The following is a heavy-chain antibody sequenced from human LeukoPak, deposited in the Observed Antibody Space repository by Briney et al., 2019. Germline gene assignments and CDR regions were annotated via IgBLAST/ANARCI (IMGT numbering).Heavy chain of an antibody. CDR1: GITLSNYG. Sequence: GGSLRLSCAVSGITLSNYGMSWVRQAPGKGPEWVAGISDRGSRTNYADSVKGRFTISTDHPKNTLYLQMNSLRAEDTAVYFCAKRGVVIRVILVGFHKEAYYFDSWGQGALVTVSS. CDR2: ISDRGSRT. D-gene: IGHD3-22*01. V-gene: IGHV3-23*01. J-gene: IGHJ4*02. CDR3: AKRGVVIRVILVGFHKEAYYFDS.